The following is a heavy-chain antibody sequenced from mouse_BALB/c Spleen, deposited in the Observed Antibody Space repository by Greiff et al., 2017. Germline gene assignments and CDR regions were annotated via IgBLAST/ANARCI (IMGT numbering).Heavy chain of an antibody. CDR1: GYTFTSYW. D-gene: IGHD1-1*02. V-gene: IGHV1S81*02. J-gene: IGHJ2*01. CDR3: ARLWPLDY. CDR2: INPSNGRT. Sequence: QVQLQQPGAELVKPGASVKLSCKASGYTFTSYWMHWVKQRPGQGLEWIGEINPSNGRTNYNEKFKSKATLTVDKSSSTAYMQLSSLTSEDSAVYYCARLWPLDYWGQGTTLTVSS.